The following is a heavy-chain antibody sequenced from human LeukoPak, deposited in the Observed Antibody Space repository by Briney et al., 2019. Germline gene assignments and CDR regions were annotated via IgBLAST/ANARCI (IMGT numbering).Heavy chain of an antibody. Sequence: KPGGSLRLSCAASGFTFSSYSTNWVRQAPGKGLEWVSSISSSSSYIYYADSVKGRFTISRDNAKNSLYLQMNSLRAEDTAVYYCARDQYSRPVPDSDAFDIWGQGTMVTVSS. CDR3: ARDQYSRPVPDSDAFDI. D-gene: IGHD6-6*01. CDR2: ISSSSSYI. CDR1: GFTFSSYS. J-gene: IGHJ3*02. V-gene: IGHV3-21*01.